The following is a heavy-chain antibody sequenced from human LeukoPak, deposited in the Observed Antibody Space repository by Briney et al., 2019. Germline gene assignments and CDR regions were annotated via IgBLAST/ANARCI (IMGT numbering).Heavy chain of an antibody. V-gene: IGHV3-21*01. CDR3: ARGFAQSHPCGMDV. CDR2: ISSSSSYI. CDR1: GFLFSSYT. J-gene: IGHJ6*02. Sequence: GRSLRLSCAASGFLFSSYTMNCVRHAPGKGREWVSYISSSSSYIYYADSPKGRFPISRDNAKNSVYRQMHSLRAADTAMSYCARGFAQSHPCGMDVWGQGTTVTVSS.